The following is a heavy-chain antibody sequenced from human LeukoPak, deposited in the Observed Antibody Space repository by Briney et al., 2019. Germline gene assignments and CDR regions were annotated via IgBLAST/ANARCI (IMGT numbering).Heavy chain of an antibody. J-gene: IGHJ5*02. V-gene: IGHV1-8*02. CDR3: ARDSSGWYHWFDP. Sequence: KISCKGSGYSFTSYWIGWVRLATGQGLEWMVWVNPNSGNTGYAQKFQGRVTMTRNTSISTAYMELSSLRSEDTAVYYCARDSSGWYHWFDPWGQGTLVTVST. CDR2: VNPNSGNT. D-gene: IGHD6-19*01. CDR1: GYSFTSYW.